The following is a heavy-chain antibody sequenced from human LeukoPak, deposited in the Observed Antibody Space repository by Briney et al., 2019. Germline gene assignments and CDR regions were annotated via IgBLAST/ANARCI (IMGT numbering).Heavy chain of an antibody. V-gene: IGHV3-48*04. CDR2: ISSSSSTI. J-gene: IGHJ4*02. CDR3: ARDYRYFDWLFNSFDY. Sequence: GGSLRLSCAASGFTFSSYSMNWVRQAPGKGLEWVSYISSSSSTIYYADSVKGRFTISRDNAKNSLYLQMNSLRAEDTAVYYCARDYRYFDWLFNSFDYWGQGTLVTVSS. CDR1: GFTFSSYS. D-gene: IGHD3-9*01.